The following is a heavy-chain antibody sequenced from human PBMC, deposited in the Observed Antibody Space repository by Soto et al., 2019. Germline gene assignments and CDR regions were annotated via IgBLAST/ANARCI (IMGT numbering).Heavy chain of an antibody. CDR2: IDPSDSYI. J-gene: IGHJ4*02. CDR1: GYSFTSSW. D-gene: IGHD6-6*01. CDR3: AKRGSNSSFFYDS. Sequence: PGESLKISCQGSGYSFTSSWISWVRQMPGEGLEWMGRIDPSDSYINYSPSFQGRVTISADKSISTAYLQWSSLKASDTAMYYCAKRGSNSSFFYDSWGQGTLVTVSS. V-gene: IGHV5-10-1*01.